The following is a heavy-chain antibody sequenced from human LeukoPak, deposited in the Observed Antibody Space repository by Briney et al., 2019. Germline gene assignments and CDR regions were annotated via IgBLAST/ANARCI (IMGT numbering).Heavy chain of an antibody. CDR1: GGSISSGGYS. Sequence: PSETLSLTCAVSGGSISSGGYSWSWIRQPPGKGLEWIGYIYHSGSTYYNPSLKSRVTISVDRSKNQFSLNLSSVTAADTAVYYCASSNDYGDYGEIDYWGQGTLVTVSS. CDR2: IYHSGST. D-gene: IGHD4-17*01. V-gene: IGHV4-30-2*01. J-gene: IGHJ4*02. CDR3: ASSNDYGDYGEIDY.